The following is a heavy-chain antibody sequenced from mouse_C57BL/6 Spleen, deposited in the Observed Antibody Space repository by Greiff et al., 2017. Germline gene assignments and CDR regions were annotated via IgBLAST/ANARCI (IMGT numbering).Heavy chain of an antibody. V-gene: IGHV1-15*01. J-gene: IGHJ2*02. CDR1: GYTFTDYE. CDR3: TRRYYGNGY. CDR2: IDPETGGT. D-gene: IGHD1-1*01. Sequence: QVQLQQSGAELVRPGASVTLSCKASGYTFTDYEMHWVKQTPVHGLEWIGAIDPETGGTAYNQKFKGKAILTADKSSSTAYMELRSLTSEDSAVYYYTRRYYGNGYWGQGTSLTVSS.